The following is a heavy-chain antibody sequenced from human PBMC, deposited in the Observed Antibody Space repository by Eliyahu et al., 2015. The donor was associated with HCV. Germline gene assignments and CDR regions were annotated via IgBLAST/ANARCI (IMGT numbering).Heavy chain of an antibody. D-gene: IGHD2-15*01. CDR3: ARCGCSAGNCYLPWFDT. V-gene: IGHV4-34*02. CDR1: GGSFSXYY. CDR2: LTLSGDS. J-gene: IGHJ5*01. Sequence: QAQLQQWGAGLLKPSETLSLTCAVYGGSFSXYYWTWIRQPPGRGLEWIGELTLSGDSNYNPSLKSRVIISLDSSKNQFSLKLRSVSAADTAVYYCARCGCSAGNCYLPWFDTWSHGTLVAVSS.